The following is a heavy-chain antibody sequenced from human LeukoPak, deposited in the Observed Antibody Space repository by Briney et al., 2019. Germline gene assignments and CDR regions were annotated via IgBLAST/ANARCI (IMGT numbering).Heavy chain of an antibody. CDR1: GFTFDDYA. J-gene: IGHJ4*02. CDR3: AKGIYGGAIDY. CDR2: ISWNSGSI. Sequence: GRSLRLSCAASGFTFDDYAMHWVRQAPGKGLEWVSGISWNSGSIGYADSVKGRFTISRDNAKNSLYLQMNSLRAEDTALYYCAKGIYGGAIDYWGQGTLVTVSS. V-gene: IGHV3-9*01. D-gene: IGHD1-26*01.